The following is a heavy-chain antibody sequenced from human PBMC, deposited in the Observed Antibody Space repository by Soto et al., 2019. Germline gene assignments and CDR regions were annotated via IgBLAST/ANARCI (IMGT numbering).Heavy chain of an antibody. CDR3: VRSKGYCVSGSCYSPGTAIHYALDV. CDR1: GFTLSSFA. D-gene: IGHD3-3*01. CDR2: ISYDGTNK. Sequence: QVQLVESGGGVVQPGGSLRLSCAASGFTLSSFAMHWVRQAPGKGLEWVALISYDGTNKHYAESMKGRFTISRDNIKGTERLQMNSLRPNDTAKYYCVRSKGYCVSGSCYSPGTAIHYALDVWGHGTAVIVSS. J-gene: IGHJ6*02. V-gene: IGHV3-30-3*01.